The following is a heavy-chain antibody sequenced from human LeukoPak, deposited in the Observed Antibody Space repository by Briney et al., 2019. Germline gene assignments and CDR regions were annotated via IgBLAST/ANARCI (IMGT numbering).Heavy chain of an antibody. CDR1: GGSISSYY. Sequence: PSETLSLTCTVSGGSISSYYWSWIRQPPGKGLEWIGYIYYSGSTNYNPSLKSRVTISVDTSKNQFSLKLRSVTAADTAVYYCARPHSSGWYGGFDIWGQGTMVTVSS. CDR2: IYYSGST. D-gene: IGHD6-19*01. J-gene: IGHJ3*02. V-gene: IGHV4-59*08. CDR3: ARPHSSGWYGGFDI.